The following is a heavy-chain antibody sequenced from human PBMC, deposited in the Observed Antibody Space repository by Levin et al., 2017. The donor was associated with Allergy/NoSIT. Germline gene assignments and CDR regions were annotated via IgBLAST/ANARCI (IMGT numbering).Heavy chain of an antibody. CDR3: ARVRENYFDY. Sequence: GESLKISCAASGFTVSSNYMSWVRQAPGKGLEWVSVIYSGGSTYYADSVKGRFTISRDNSKNTLYLQMNSLRAEDTAVYYCARVRENYFDYWGQGTLVTVSS. CDR1: GFTVSSNY. CDR2: IYSGGST. D-gene: IGHD1-26*01. V-gene: IGHV3-53*01. J-gene: IGHJ4*02.